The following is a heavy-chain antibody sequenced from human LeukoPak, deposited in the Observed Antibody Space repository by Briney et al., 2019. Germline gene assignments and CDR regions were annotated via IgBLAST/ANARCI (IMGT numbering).Heavy chain of an antibody. Sequence: GGSLRLSCAASGFTFSRYAVSWIRQAPGKGLEWVSSITASGTSTYYADSVKGRFAISRDNSKNTLYLRMNSLRAEDTAVYYCAKDPTSIAVAGVDYWGQGTLVTVSS. V-gene: IGHV3-23*01. J-gene: IGHJ4*02. CDR2: ITASGTST. D-gene: IGHD6-19*01. CDR1: GFTFSRYA. CDR3: AKDPTSIAVAGVDY.